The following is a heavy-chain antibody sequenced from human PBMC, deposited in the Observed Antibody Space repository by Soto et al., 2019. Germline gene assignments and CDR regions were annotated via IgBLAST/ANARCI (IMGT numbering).Heavy chain of an antibody. V-gene: IGHV3-30*18. D-gene: IGHD2-15*01. CDR1: GFTFSSYG. CDR3: AKDSGYCSGGSSYETDY. J-gene: IGHJ4*02. Sequence: QVQLVESGGGVVQPGRSLRLSCAASGFTFSSYGMHWVRQAPGKGLEWVAVISYDGSNKYYADSVKGRFTISRDNSKNTLYLQMNSLRAEDTAVYYCAKDSGYCSGGSSYETDYWGQGTLVTVSS. CDR2: ISYDGSNK.